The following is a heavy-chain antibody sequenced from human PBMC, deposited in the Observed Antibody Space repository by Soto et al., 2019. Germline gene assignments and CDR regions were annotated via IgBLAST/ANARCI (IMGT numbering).Heavy chain of an antibody. CDR2: IIPIFGTA. D-gene: IGHD3-22*01. Sequence: SVKVSCKASGGTFSSYAISWVRQAPGQGLEWMGGIIPIFGTANYAQKFQGRVTITADESTSTAYMELSSLRSEDTAVYYCARDQYYYDSSGYYRFFDYWGQGTLVTVSS. CDR1: GGTFSSYA. V-gene: IGHV1-69*13. J-gene: IGHJ4*02. CDR3: ARDQYYYDSSGYYRFFDY.